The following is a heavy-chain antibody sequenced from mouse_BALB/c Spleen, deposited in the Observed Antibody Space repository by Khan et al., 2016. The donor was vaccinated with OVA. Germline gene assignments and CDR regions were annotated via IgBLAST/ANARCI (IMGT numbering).Heavy chain of an antibody. CDR1: GFSLNSYG. Sequence: QVQLKESGPGLVAPSQSLSITCTVSGFSLNSYGVHWVRQPPGKGLEWLGVIWAGGSTNHNSALMSRLSISKDNSKSQVFLNMNSLQTDDTAMYDCARAFYYGAWFAFWGQGTLVTVSA. CDR2: IWAGGST. CDR3: ARAFYYGAWFAF. J-gene: IGHJ3*01. D-gene: IGHD1-1*01. V-gene: IGHV2-9*02.